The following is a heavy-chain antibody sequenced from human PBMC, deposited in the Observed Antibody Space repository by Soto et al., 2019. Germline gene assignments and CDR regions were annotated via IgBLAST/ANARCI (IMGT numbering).Heavy chain of an antibody. CDR2: INPSGGST. CDR1: GYTFTSYY. J-gene: IGHJ3*02. V-gene: IGHV1-46*01. Sequence: ASVKVSCKASGYTFTSYYMHWVRQAPGQGLEWMGIINPSGGSTSYAQKFQGRVTMTRDTSTSTVYMELSSLRSEDTAVYYCARAHTPIIAVAGDAFDIWGQGTMVTVSS. CDR3: ARAHTPIIAVAGDAFDI. D-gene: IGHD6-19*01.